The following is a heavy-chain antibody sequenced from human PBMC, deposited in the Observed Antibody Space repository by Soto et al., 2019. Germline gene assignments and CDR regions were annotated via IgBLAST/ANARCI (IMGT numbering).Heavy chain of an antibody. CDR2: INHSGST. CDR1: GGSFSGYY. CDR3: AREWDGDYGGFDY. V-gene: IGHV4-34*01. Sequence: SETLSLTCAVYGGSFSGYYWSWIRQPPGKGLEWIGEINHSGSTNYNPSLKSRVTISVDTSKNQFSLKPSSVTAADTAVYYCAREWDGDYGGFDYWGQGTLVTVSS. D-gene: IGHD4-17*01. J-gene: IGHJ4*02.